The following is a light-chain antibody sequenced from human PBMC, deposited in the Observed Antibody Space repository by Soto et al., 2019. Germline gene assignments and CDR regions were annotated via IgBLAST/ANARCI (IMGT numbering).Light chain of an antibody. CDR3: SSWTPRTTLV. J-gene: IGLJ3*02. V-gene: IGLV2-14*01. Sequence: QSALAQPASVAGSLGQSITLSCTGTSSDVGGFDFVSWYQQHPGKDPKLMIYEVNNRPSGVSNLFSASKSGNTASLSISGLQAEDEADYYCSSWTPRTTLVLGGGTKLTVL. CDR1: SSDVGGFDF. CDR2: EVN.